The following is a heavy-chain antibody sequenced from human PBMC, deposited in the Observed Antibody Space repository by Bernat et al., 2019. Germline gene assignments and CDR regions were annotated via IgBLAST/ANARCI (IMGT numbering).Heavy chain of an antibody. CDR1: GYSFTTHW. CDR3: ARQEDLVATVTGCFDY. J-gene: IGHJ4*02. D-gene: IGHD5-12*01. Sequence: EVQLVQSGAEVTKPGESLNISCKGSGYSFTTHWIGWVRQMPGKGLELMGIIYPGDSDTRYSPSFQGQVTISADKSINTAYLQWSSLKASDTAMYYCARQEDLVATVTGCFDYWGQGTLVTVSS. V-gene: IGHV5-51*01. CDR2: IYPGDSDT.